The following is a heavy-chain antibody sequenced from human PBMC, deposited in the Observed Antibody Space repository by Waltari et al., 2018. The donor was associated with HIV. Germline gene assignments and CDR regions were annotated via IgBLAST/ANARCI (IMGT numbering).Heavy chain of an antibody. CDR3: ARSSKRGGFDY. D-gene: IGHD3-10*01. CDR1: GSTFTGHY. V-gene: IGHV1-2*02. CDR2: INPNSGGT. J-gene: IGHJ4*02. Sequence: QVQLVQSGAEVKKPGASVKVSCQASGSTFTGHYLHLVRQAPGQGLEWMGWINPNSGGTNYAQKFQGRVTMTRDTSISTAYMELSRLRSDDTAVYYCARSSKRGGFDYWGQGTLVTVSS.